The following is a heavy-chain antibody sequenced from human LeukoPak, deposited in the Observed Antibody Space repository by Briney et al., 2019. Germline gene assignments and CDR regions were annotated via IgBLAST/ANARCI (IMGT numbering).Heavy chain of an antibody. CDR3: AGDGSSTSPIDL. CDR2: ISRSSGYV. V-gene: IGHV3-21*01. CDR1: VFTFSAYN. J-gene: IGHJ2*01. Sequence: PGGSLRLSCSASVFTFSAYNMNWVRQAPGMGLEWVSYISRSSGYVTYTDSVKGRFTITRDNAKNSLYLQMNSLRAEDTAVYYCAGDGSSTSPIDLWGRGTLVTVSS. D-gene: IGHD6-13*01.